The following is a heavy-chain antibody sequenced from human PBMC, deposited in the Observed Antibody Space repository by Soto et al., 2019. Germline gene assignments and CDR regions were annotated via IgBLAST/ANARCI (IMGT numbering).Heavy chain of an antibody. V-gene: IGHV4-59*01. CDR3: ARAGSHDYGDKRGYYYYGMDV. J-gene: IGHJ6*02. D-gene: IGHD4-17*01. Sequence: SETLSLTCTVSGGSISSYYWSWIRQPPGKGLEWIGYIYYSGSTNYNPSLKSRVTISVDTSKNQFSLKLSSVTAADTAVYYCARAGSHDYGDKRGYYYYGMDVWGQGTTVTVSS. CDR2: IYYSGST. CDR1: GGSISSYY.